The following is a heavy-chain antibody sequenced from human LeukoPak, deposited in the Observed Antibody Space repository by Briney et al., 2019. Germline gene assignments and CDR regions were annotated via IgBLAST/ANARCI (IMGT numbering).Heavy chain of an antibody. J-gene: IGHJ4*02. CDR2: IHYDGSNN. CDR1: GFTFSGSA. V-gene: IGHV3-30*04. Sequence: GGSLRLSCAASGFTFSGSALHWVRQAPGKGLEWVAFIHYDGSNNYYADSVKGRFTISRDNSKNTLYLQMNSLRGEDTAVYYCGREIQAPGKTLEYWGQGTLVTVSS. CDR3: GREIQAPGKTLEY.